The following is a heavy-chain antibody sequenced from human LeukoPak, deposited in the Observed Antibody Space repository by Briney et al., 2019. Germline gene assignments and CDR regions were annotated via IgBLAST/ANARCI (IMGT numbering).Heavy chain of an antibody. V-gene: IGHV3-21*01. CDR1: GFTFSSYS. D-gene: IGHD6-19*01. CDR2: ISSSSSSYI. J-gene: IGHJ3*02. CDR3: ARSIAVAGNPDI. Sequence: GGSLRLSCAASGFTFSSYSMNWVRQAPGKGLEWVSSISSSSSSYIYYAGSVKGRFTISRDNAKNSLYLQMNSLRAEDTAVYYCARSIAVAGNPDIWGQGTMVTVSS.